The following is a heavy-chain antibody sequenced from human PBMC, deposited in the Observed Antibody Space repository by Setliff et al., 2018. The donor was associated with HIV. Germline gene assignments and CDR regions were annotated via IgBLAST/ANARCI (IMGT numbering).Heavy chain of an antibody. J-gene: IGHJ6*03. D-gene: IGHD6-13*01. CDR1: GFSFSASG. CDR2: ITNDGKKK. Sequence: GGSLRLSCVASGFSFSASGAHWVRQAPGKGLEWVALITNDGKKKYYADSVTGRFTISRDNSKDTVYLQMNTLSGEDTAVYYCARGRIALNYYYYMDFWGKGTSVTVSS. CDR3: ARGRIALNYYYYMDF. V-gene: IGHV3-30*01.